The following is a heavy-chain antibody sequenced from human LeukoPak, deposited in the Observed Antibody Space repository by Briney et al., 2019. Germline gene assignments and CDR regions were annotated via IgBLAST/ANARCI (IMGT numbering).Heavy chain of an antibody. J-gene: IGHJ4*02. CDR2: IIPILGIA. CDR1: GGTFSSYA. CDR3: ASYYGDYVNFDY. V-gene: IGHV1-69*04. Sequence: ASVKVSCKASGGTFSSYAISWVRQAPGQGLEWMGRIIPILGIANYAQKFQGRVTITADKSTSTAYMELSSLRSEDTAVYYCASYYGDYVNFDYWGQGTLVTVSP. D-gene: IGHD4-17*01.